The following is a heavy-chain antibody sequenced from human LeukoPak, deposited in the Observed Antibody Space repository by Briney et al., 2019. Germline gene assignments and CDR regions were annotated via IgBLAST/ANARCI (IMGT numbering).Heavy chain of an antibody. CDR2: INSDGSST. CDR1: GFTFSSYW. J-gene: IGHJ4*02. V-gene: IGHV3-74*01. CDR3: AREEVAYYGSGSYMDY. D-gene: IGHD3-10*01. Sequence: GGSLRLSCAASGFTFSSYWMHWVRQAPGKGLVWVSRINSDGSSTSYADSVKGRFTISRDNAKNTLYLQMNSLRAEDTAVYYCAREEVAYYGSGSYMDYWGQGTPVTVSS.